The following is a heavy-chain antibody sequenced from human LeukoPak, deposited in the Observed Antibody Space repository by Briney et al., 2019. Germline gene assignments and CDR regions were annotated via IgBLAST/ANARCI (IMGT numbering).Heavy chain of an antibody. Sequence: GGSLRLSCAASGFAFNTYGMSWGRQAPGKGLNWVSAISGSGGNTYYADSVKGRFTISRDNSKNTLYLQMNSLRAEDTALYYCAKDRTWGLDYWGQGTLVTVSS. D-gene: IGHD7-27*01. CDR3: AKDRTWGLDY. V-gene: IGHV3-23*01. CDR1: GFAFNTYG. J-gene: IGHJ4*02. CDR2: ISGSGGNT.